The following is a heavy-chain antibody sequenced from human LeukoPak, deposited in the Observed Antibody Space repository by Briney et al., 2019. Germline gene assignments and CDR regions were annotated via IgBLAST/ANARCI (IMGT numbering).Heavy chain of an antibody. J-gene: IGHJ4*02. CDR2: IKNDGSDK. CDR1: GFSFSAAW. V-gene: IGHV3-7*01. D-gene: IGHD1-7*01. Sequence: QPGGSLRLSCEASGFSFSAAWMTWVRQAPGKGLEWVATIKNDGSDKYYVDSVKGRFTLSRDNAKNSVYLQMNSLRAEDTAVYYCARENYLGDYFDYWGQGTLVTVSS. CDR3: ARENYLGDYFDY.